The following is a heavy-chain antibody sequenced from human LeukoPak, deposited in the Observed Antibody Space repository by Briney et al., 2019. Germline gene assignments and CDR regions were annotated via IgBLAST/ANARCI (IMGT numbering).Heavy chain of an antibody. Sequence: GGSLRLSCAASGITVSSNYMSWVRQAPGKGLEGVSVIYSGGSTYYADSVKGRFTISRDNSKNTVYLQMNSLRAEDTAVYYCARLITGDVDYWGQGTLVTVSS. CDR2: IYSGGST. D-gene: IGHD7-27*01. CDR1: GITVSSNY. J-gene: IGHJ4*02. CDR3: ARLITGDVDY. V-gene: IGHV3-66*04.